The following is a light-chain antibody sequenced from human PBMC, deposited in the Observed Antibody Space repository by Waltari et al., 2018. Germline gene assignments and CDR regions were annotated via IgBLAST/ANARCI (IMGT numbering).Light chain of an antibody. J-gene: IGLJ2*01. V-gene: IGLV1-40*01. CDR3: QSYDISLGIVV. CDR2: GNS. Sequence: QSVLTQPPSVSGAPGQRVTLSCTGSSSNLGPHSDVHWYQQLPGTAPKLLIYGNSHRPSGIPDRFSGSKSGPSASLAITGLQAEDEADYYCQSYDISLGIVVFGGGTKLTVL. CDR1: SSNLGPHSD.